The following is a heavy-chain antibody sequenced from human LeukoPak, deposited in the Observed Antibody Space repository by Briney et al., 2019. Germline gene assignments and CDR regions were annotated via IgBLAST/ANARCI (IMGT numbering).Heavy chain of an antibody. D-gene: IGHD3-22*01. Sequence: SQTLSLTCTVSGGSISSYYWSWIRRPPGTGLEWSGNIYDSGSTQYNPSLKSRVTISVDTSKNQCSLKLSSVTAADTAVYYCARQSISGSSLSYFDYWGQGTLVNVSS. CDR3: ARQSISGSSLSYFDY. CDR1: GGSISSYY. J-gene: IGHJ4*02. CDR2: IYDSGST. V-gene: IGHV4-59*01.